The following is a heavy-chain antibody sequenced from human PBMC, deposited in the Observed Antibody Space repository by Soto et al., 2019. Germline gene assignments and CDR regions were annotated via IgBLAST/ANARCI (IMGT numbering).Heavy chain of an antibody. CDR3: ARDSTPQLWLLRYFDY. Sequence: QVQLVESGGGVVQPGRSLRLSCAASGFTFSSYAMHWVRQAPCKRLEWVAVISYDGSNKYYADSVKGRFTISRDNSKNPLYPQMNSLRAEDTAVYYCARDSTPQLWLLRYFDYWGQGTLVTVSS. CDR2: ISYDGSNK. CDR1: GFTFSSYA. V-gene: IGHV3-30-3*01. J-gene: IGHJ4*02. D-gene: IGHD5-18*01.